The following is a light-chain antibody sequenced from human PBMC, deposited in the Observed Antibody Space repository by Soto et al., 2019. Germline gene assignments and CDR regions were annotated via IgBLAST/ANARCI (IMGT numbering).Light chain of an antibody. CDR3: QVWDSSSDHVV. CDR1: NIGRKS. V-gene: IGLV3-21*02. J-gene: IGLJ2*01. Sequence: SYELTQPPSVSVAPGQTARITCGGNNIGRKSVQWYQQKAGQAPVLVVYDDSDRPAGIPDRFSGSNSGNTATLTISRVEAGDEADYYCQVWDSSSDHVVFGGGTQLTVL. CDR2: DDS.